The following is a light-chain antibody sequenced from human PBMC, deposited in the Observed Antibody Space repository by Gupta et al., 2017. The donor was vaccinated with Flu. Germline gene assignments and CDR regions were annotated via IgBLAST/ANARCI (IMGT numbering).Light chain of an antibody. J-gene: IGLJ3*02. CDR1: SSDIGVFNY. CDR3: SSSKNTNTHVL. Sequence: QSALTQPASVSGSPGQSITISCTGTSSDIGVFNYVSWYQQHPGKAPKLMILEVSNRPSGVSTRFSGSKSGKTASLTIYGLQAEDEADYYCSSSKNTNTHVLFGGGTKLTV. CDR2: EVS. V-gene: IGLV2-14*01.